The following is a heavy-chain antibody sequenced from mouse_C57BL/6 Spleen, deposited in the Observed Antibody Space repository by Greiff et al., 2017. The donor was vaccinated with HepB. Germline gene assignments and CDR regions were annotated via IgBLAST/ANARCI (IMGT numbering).Heavy chain of an antibody. CDR2: IDPEDGDT. V-gene: IGHV14-1*01. Sequence: VQLQQSGAELVRPGASVKLSCTASGFNIKDYYMHWVKQRPEQGLEWIGRIDPEDGDTEYAPKFQGKATMTADTSSNTAYLQLSSLTSEDTAVYYCTTWRLPYGSSFVFAYWGQGTLVTVSA. J-gene: IGHJ3*01. D-gene: IGHD1-1*01. CDR3: TTWRLPYGSSFVFAY. CDR1: GFNIKDYY.